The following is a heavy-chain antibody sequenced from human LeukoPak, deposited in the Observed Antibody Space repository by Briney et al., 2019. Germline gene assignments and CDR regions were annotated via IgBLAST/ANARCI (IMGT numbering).Heavy chain of an antibody. CDR2: INPNSGVT. J-gene: IGHJ5*02. D-gene: IGHD6-13*01. CDR3: AKMAIAAAVEGDSWFDP. CDR1: GYTFTAYY. V-gene: IGHV1-2*02. Sequence: ASVKVSCKASGYTFTAYYMHWVRQAPGQGLEWVGWINPNSGVTKYAQKFQGRVTMTRDTSISTAYMELSRLISGDTAVYYCAKMAIAAAVEGDSWFDPWGQGTLVTVSS.